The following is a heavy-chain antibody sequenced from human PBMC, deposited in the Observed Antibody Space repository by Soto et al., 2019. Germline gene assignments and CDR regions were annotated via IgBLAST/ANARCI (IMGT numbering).Heavy chain of an antibody. CDR2: IYYSGST. CDR3: ARGPPPNSYCSSTSCPPGGDY. J-gene: IGHJ4*02. D-gene: IGHD2-2*01. V-gene: IGHV4-31*03. CDR1: GGSISSGGYY. Sequence: TSETLSLTCTVSGGSISSGGYYWILIRQHPGKGLEWIGYIYYSGSTYYNPSLKSRVTISVDTSKNQFSLKLSSVTAADTAVYYCARGPPPNSYCSSTSCPPGGDYWGQGTLVTVSS.